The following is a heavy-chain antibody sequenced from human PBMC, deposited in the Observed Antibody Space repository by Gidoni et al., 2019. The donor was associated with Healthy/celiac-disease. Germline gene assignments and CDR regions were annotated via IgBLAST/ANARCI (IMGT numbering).Heavy chain of an antibody. CDR1: GFSLSTSGMC. D-gene: IGHD4-17*01. CDR3: ARISGYGDYGAYYYGMDV. V-gene: IGHV2-70*01. J-gene: IGHJ6*02. Sequence: QVTLRESGPALVKPTQTLTLTCTFSGFSLSTSGMCVSWIRQPPGKALEWLALIDWDDDKYYSTSLKTRLTISKDTSKNQVVLTMTNMDPVDTATYYCARISGYGDYGAYYYGMDVWGQGTTVTVSS. CDR2: IDWDDDK.